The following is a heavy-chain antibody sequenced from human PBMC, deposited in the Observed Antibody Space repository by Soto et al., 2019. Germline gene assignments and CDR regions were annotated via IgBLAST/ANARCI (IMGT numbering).Heavy chain of an antibody. Sequence: EVQLVESGGGLVQPGGSLRLSCAASGFTVSSNYMSWVRQAPGKGLEWVSVIYSGGSTYYADSVKGRFTISRDNSKNTLYLQMNSLRAEDTAVYYCAREGNWSGEGAFDIWGQGTMVTVSS. D-gene: IGHD1-1*01. CDR3: AREGNWSGEGAFDI. J-gene: IGHJ3*02. CDR1: GFTVSSNY. V-gene: IGHV3-66*01. CDR2: IYSGGST.